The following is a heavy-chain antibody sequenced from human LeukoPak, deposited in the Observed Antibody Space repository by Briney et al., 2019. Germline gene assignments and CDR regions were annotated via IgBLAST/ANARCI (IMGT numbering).Heavy chain of an antibody. J-gene: IGHJ6*03. CDR2: ITSTSSYI. D-gene: IGHD1-26*01. CDR1: GFTFSNYN. CDR3: ARDPYSGNYGNYYYYYMDV. V-gene: IGHV3-21*01. Sequence: GGSLRLSCAASGFTFSNYNMNWVRQTPGKGLEWVSSITSTSSYIYYADSVKGRFTISRDNAKNSLYLQMNSLRAEDTALYFCARDPYSGNYGNYYYYYMDVWGKGTAVTISS.